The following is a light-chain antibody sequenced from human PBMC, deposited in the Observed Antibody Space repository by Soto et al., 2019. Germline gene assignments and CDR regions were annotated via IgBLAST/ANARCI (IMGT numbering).Light chain of an antibody. V-gene: IGKV3-15*01. J-gene: IGKJ1*01. CDR3: QQNNNCPRT. Sequence: EILMTQSPATLSVSPGERATRSCGASQSVSSNLTWYQQKPGQAPRLLIYAASSRHSGVPARFSGSGSGTEFTLTISSLQSEDFAAYYCQQNNNCPRTFGQGTKVDIK. CDR1: QSVSSN. CDR2: AAS.